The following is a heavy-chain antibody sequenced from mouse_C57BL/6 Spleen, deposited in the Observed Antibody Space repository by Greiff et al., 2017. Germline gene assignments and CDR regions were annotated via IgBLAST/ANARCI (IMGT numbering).Heavy chain of an antibody. V-gene: IGHV14-2*01. CDR1: GFNIKDYY. Sequence: VQLKQSGAELVKPGASVKLSCTASGFNIKDYYMHWGKQRTEQGLEWIGRIDPEDGETKYAPKFQGKATITADTSSNTAYLQRSSLTSEYTAVYYCSRGYYYVSSYAMDYWGQGTSVTVSS. J-gene: IGHJ4*01. D-gene: IGHD1-1*01. CDR3: SRGYYYVSSYAMDY. CDR2: IDPEDGET.